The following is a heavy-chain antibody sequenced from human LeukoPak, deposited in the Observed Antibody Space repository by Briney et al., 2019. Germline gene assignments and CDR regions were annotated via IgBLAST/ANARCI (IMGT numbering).Heavy chain of an antibody. V-gene: IGHV3-74*01. J-gene: IGHJ6*02. D-gene: IGHD2-2*01. CDR1: GFTFSNYW. CDR3: VRDYQFIQEV. CDR2: TSTDGKST. Sequence: PGGSLRLSCVASGFTFSNYWMLWVRQAPGKGLMWVSLTSTDGKSTRYAESVKGRFTISRDNAKNGLYLQMDILRVEDTALYFCVRDYQFIQEVWGQGTTVTVSS.